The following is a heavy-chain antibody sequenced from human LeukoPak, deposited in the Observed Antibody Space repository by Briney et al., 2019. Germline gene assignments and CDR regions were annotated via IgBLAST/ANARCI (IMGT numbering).Heavy chain of an antibody. CDR1: GFTFGDYA. V-gene: IGHV3-49*03. Sequence: GGSLRLSCTASGFTFGDYAMSWFRQAPGKGLEWVGFIRSKAYGGTTEYAASVNGRFTISRDDSKSIAYLQMNSLKTEDTAVYYCTRESTYYDFWSGVKTTNWFDPWGQGTLVTVSS. J-gene: IGHJ5*02. CDR3: TRESTYYDFWSGVKTTNWFDP. CDR2: IRSKAYGGTT. D-gene: IGHD3-3*01.